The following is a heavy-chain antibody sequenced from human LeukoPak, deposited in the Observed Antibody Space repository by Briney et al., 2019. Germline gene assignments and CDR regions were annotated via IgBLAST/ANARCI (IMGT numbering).Heavy chain of an antibody. CDR1: GFTFSSYA. D-gene: IGHD3-10*01. Sequence: GGSLRLSCAASGFTFSSYAMSWVRQAPGKGLEWVSAISGSGGSTYYADSVKGRFTISRDNSKNTLYLQMNSLRAEDTAVYYCAKSVGSGSYPRDFDYWGQGTLVSVSS. V-gene: IGHV3-23*01. CDR3: AKSVGSGSYPRDFDY. CDR2: ISGSGGST. J-gene: IGHJ4*02.